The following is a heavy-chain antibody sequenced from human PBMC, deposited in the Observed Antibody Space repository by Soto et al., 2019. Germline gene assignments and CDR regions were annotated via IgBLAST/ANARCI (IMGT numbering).Heavy chain of an antibody. Sequence: VQLLQSGVEVKKPGASVKVSCKASGYTFTSYGISWVRQAPGQGLEWMGWISAYNGNTTYAQKFQGRVTMTTDASTSTAYVDLRSLRSDDTAVYYCARALTPLSFCGGDCYTLGYWGQGTLVTVSS. CDR1: GYTFTSYG. CDR3: ARALTPLSFCGGDCYTLGY. V-gene: IGHV1-18*01. CDR2: ISAYNGNT. D-gene: IGHD2-21*02. J-gene: IGHJ4*02.